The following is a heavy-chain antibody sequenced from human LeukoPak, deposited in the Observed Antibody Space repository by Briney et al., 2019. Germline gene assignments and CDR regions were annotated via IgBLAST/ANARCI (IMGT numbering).Heavy chain of an antibody. CDR1: GFTFSTYN. CDR2: MLSDGSNK. CDR3: AKDSGYSYGHGLDY. Sequence: GRSLRLSCAASGFTFSTYNMHWVRQAPGKGLEWVALMLSDGSNKYHADSVKGRFTISRDNSKNALFLQMNSLRDEDTAVYYCAKDSGYSYGHGLDYWGQRTLVTVSS. J-gene: IGHJ4*02. V-gene: IGHV3-33*06. D-gene: IGHD5-18*01.